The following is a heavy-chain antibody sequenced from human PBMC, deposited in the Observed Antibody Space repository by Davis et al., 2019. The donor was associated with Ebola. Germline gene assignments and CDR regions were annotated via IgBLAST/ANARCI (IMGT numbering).Heavy chain of an antibody. CDR2: FDPEDGET. D-gene: IGHD2-8*01. CDR3: ASNQYCTNGVCYTRAYGTDV. V-gene: IGHV1-24*01. Sequence: ASVKVSCKVSGYTLTELSMHWVRQAPGKGLEWMGGFDPEDGETIYAQKFQGRVTMTEDTSTDTAYMELSSLRSEDTAVYYCASNQYCTNGVCYTRAYGTDVWGKGTTVTVSS. CDR1: GYTLTELS. J-gene: IGHJ6*04.